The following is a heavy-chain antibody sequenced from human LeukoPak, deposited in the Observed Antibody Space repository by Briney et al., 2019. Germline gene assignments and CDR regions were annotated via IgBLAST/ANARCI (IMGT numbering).Heavy chain of an antibody. CDR1: GGSISSSSYY. CDR3: ASKDYYGEGLNY. V-gene: IGHV4-39*07. J-gene: IGHJ4*02. D-gene: IGHD3-10*01. Sequence: PSETLSLTCTVSGGSISSSSYYWGWIRQPPGKGLEWIGSIYYSGSTYYNPSLKSRVTISVDTSKNQFSLKLSSVTAADTAVYYCASKDYYGEGLNYWGQGTLVTVSS. CDR2: IYYSGST.